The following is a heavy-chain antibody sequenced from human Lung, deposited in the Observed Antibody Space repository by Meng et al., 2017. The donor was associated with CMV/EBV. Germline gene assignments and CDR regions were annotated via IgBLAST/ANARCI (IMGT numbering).Heavy chain of an antibody. CDR2: VSFDGSDR. D-gene: IGHD6-19*01. Sequence: SCAASGFTYNTFALHWVRQAPGKGLEWLAVVSFDGSDRYYADSLKGRFNISRDNSKNTLYLQMNSLRPEDTAVYHCARDPRKSLKVVVAGTVESWXRGTLVTVSS. V-gene: IGHV3-30*04. J-gene: IGHJ4*02. CDR1: GFTYNTFA. CDR3: ARDPRKSLKVVVAGTVES.